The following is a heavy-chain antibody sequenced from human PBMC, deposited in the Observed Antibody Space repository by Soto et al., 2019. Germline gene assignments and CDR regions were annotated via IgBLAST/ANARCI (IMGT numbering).Heavy chain of an antibody. CDR2: INHSGST. CDR3: ARGGAVAGTGWFDP. D-gene: IGHD6-19*01. V-gene: IGHV4-34*01. J-gene: IGHJ5*02. Sequence: SETLSLACAVYVGSFSGYYWSWIRQPPGKGLEWIGEINHSGSTNYNPSLKSRVTISVDTSKNQFSLKLSSVTAADTAVYYCARGGAVAGTGWFDPWGQGTLVTVSS. CDR1: VGSFSGYY.